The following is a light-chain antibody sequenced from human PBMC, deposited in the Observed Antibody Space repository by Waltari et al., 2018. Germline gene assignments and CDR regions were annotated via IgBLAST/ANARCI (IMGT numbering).Light chain of an antibody. CDR3: AAWDDSLKGVL. J-gene: IGLJ2*01. CDR2: ADD. CDR1: RSNIVNNA. Sequence: QSVLTQTPSVSEAPRQRVTISCSGSRSNIVNNALNWYQQVPGKAPKLLVFADDLLPSGVSDRFSGSKSGTSASLAISGLRSEDEGVYFCAAWDDSLKGVLFGGGTKLTVL. V-gene: IGLV1-36*01.